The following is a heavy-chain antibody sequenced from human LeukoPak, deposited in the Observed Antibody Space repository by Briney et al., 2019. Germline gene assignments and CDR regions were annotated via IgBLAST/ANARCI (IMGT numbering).Heavy chain of an antibody. D-gene: IGHD1-26*01. J-gene: IGHJ5*02. CDR1: GGSISRSSYY. V-gene: IGHV4-39*07. CDR2: IYYGGSI. Sequence: SETLSLTCAVSGGSISRSSYYWAWISQSPGKGLEWVGTIYYGGSIYGDPSLKGRITISLDTSKNQFSLKLNSVTAADTAVYYCARAGWELLSASFDPWGQGTLVIVSS. CDR3: ARAGWELLSASFDP.